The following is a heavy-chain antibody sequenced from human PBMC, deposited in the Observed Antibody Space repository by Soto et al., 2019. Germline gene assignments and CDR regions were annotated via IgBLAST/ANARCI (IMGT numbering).Heavy chain of an antibody. Sequence: SETLSLTCTVSGGSISSGDYYWSWIRQPPGKGLEWIGYIYYSGSTYYNPSLKSRVTISVDTSKNQFSLKLSSVTAADTAVYYCARVLLSRYYYDSSGYIDAFDIWGQGTMVTVSS. CDR1: GGSISSGDYY. J-gene: IGHJ3*02. D-gene: IGHD3-22*01. V-gene: IGHV4-30-4*01. CDR2: IYYSGST. CDR3: ARVLLSRYYYDSSGYIDAFDI.